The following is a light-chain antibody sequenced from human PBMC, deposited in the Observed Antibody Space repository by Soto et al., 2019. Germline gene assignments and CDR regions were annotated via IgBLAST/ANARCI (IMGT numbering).Light chain of an antibody. CDR3: SSYTSSSTGV. CDR2: DVS. Sequence: QSVLTQPASVSGSPGQSITISCTGTSSDVGGYNYVSWYQQHPGKAPKLMIYDVSNRPSGVSNRFSGSKSGNTASLTISGFQAEDEADYYCSSYTSSSTGVFGTGTKVTVL. V-gene: IGLV2-14*01. J-gene: IGLJ1*01. CDR1: SSDVGGYNY.